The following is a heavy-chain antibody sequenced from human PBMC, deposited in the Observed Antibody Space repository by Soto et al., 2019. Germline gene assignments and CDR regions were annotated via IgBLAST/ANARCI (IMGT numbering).Heavy chain of an antibody. CDR2: IYYSGST. V-gene: IGHV4-59*08. J-gene: IGHJ4*02. CDR1: GASISGFY. D-gene: IGHD2-2*01. CDR3: ARIYCSSIRCSSHFDY. Sequence: TLSLTCTVSGASISGFYWSWIRQPPGKGLEWIGSIYYSGSTTYNPSLKSRVTISVDTPKNQFSLKLTSVTAADTAVYFCARIYCSSIRCSSHFDYWGQGTLVTVSS.